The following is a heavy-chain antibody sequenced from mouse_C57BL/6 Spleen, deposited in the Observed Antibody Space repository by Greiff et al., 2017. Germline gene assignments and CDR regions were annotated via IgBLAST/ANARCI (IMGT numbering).Heavy chain of an antibody. J-gene: IGHJ3*01. CDR2: IYPGSGST. CDR3: ARGERGNYLAWFAY. D-gene: IGHD2-1*01. V-gene: IGHV1-55*01. Sequence: QVQLKQPGAELVKPGASVKMSCKASGYTFTSYWITWVKQRPGQGLEWIGDIYPGSGSTNYNEKFKSKATLTVDTSSSTAYMQLSSLTSEDSAVXYCARGERGNYLAWFAYWGQGTLVTVSA. CDR1: GYTFTSYW.